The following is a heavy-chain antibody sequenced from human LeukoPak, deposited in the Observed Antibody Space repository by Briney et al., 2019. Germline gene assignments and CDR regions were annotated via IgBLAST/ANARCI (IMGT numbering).Heavy chain of an antibody. CDR2: TYYRSKWYN. J-gene: IGHJ3*02. CDR3: ARDPSDYYDSSGYWNDAFDI. Sequence: SQTLSLTCAISGDSVSSNSAAWNWIRQSPSRGLEWLGRTYYRSKWYNDYAVSVKSRITINPDTSKNQFSLQLNSVTPEDTAVYYCARDPSDYYDSSGYWNDAFDIWGQGTMVTVSS. V-gene: IGHV6-1*01. CDR1: GDSVSSNSAA. D-gene: IGHD3-22*01.